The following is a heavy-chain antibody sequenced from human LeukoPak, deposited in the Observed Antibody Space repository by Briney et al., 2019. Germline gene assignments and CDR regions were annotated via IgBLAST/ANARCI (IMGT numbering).Heavy chain of an antibody. CDR2: IIPIFGTA. D-gene: IGHD2-2*01. CDR3: AREANHCSSTSCHFDY. J-gene: IGHJ4*02. CDR1: GGTFSSYA. Sequence: SVKVSCXASGGTFSSYAISWVRQAPGQGLEWMGRIIPIFGTANYAQKFQGRVTITTDESTSTAYMELSSLRSEDTAVYYCAREANHCSSTSCHFDYWGQGTLVTVSS. V-gene: IGHV1-69*05.